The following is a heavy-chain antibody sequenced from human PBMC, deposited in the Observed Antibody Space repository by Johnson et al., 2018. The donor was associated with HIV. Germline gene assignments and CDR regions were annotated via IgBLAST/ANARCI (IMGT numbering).Heavy chain of an antibody. CDR1: GFTFTSFA. CDR3: VRRFYDISAFDI. V-gene: IGHV3-30-3*01. CDR2: ISYDGSNK. Sequence: QVQLVESGGGVVQPGRSLRLSCAASGFTFTSFAMHWVRQAPGKGLEWVAFISYDGSNKYFTDSVRGRFTISRDNSKNTLFLQMNSLRAEDTAVYYCVRRFYDISAFDIWGQGTLVTVSS. J-gene: IGHJ3*02. D-gene: IGHD3-22*01.